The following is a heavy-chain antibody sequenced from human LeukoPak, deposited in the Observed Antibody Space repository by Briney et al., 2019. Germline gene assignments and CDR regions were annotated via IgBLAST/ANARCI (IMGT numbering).Heavy chain of an antibody. CDR1: GYTFTSYY. D-gene: IGHD5-12*01. CDR3: ARDGDIVATIPYFDY. V-gene: IGHV1-46*01. Sequence: ASVKVSRKASGYTFTSYYMHWVRQAPGQGLEWMGIINPSGGSTSYAQKFQGRVTMTRDTSTSTVYMELSSLRSEDTAVYYCARDGDIVATIPYFDYWGQGTLVTVSS. CDR2: INPSGGST. J-gene: IGHJ4*02.